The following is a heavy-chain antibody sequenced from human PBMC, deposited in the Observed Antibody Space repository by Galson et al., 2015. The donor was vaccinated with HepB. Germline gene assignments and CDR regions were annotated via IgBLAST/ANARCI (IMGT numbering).Heavy chain of an antibody. CDR2: ISYDGSNK. CDR1: GFTFSSYA. Sequence: SLRLSCAASGFTFSSYAMHWVRQAPGKGLEWVAVISYDGSNKYYADSVKGRFTISRDNSKNTLYLQMNSLRAEDTAVYYCARANYYGSGSYANPYYYHGMGVWGQGTTVTVSS. J-gene: IGHJ6*02. D-gene: IGHD3-10*01. V-gene: IGHV3-30-3*01. CDR3: ARANYYGSGSYANPYYYHGMGV.